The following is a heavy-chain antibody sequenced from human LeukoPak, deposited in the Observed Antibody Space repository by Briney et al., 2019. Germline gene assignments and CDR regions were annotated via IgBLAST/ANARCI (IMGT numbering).Heavy chain of an antibody. CDR2: INYSGTT. CDR1: GASVSSSAYH. J-gene: IGHJ4*02. Sequence: PSETLSLTCTVSGASVSSSAYHWGWLRQPPGKGLEWIGSINYSGTTSYNPSLKSRVTISIDTDTSQFSLKLRSVTAPDTAVYYCTRHRSPHAGNSSWHDYWGQGTLVTASS. D-gene: IGHD5-18*01. CDR3: TRHRSPHAGNSSWHDY. V-gene: IGHV4-39*01.